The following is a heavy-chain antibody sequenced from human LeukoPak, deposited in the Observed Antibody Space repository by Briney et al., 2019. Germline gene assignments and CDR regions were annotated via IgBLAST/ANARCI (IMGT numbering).Heavy chain of an antibody. J-gene: IGHJ4*02. CDR3: ARDPGGYYDSSGYYSHVGYFDY. Sequence: PSETLSLTCSVSGGSISSYYWSWIRQPPGKGLEWIGYIYYSGSTNYSPSLKSRVTISVDTSKNQFSLKLSSVTAADTAVYYCARDPGGYYDSSGYYSHVGYFDYWGQGTLVTVSS. V-gene: IGHV4-59*01. CDR1: GGSISSYY. D-gene: IGHD3-22*01. CDR2: IYYSGST.